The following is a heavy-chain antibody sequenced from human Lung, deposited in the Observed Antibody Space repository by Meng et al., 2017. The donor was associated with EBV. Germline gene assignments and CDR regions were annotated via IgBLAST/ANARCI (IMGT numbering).Heavy chain of an antibody. D-gene: IGHD2-2*01. J-gene: IGHJ4*02. CDR3: ARGGTSSAPFDY. Sequence: QGQLQQWGGGLLNPSETLSLTCGVSGRSFSSSYWSWTRQPPGKGLEWIGQINYSGITNYNPSLKSRVTISVDTSKNQFSLSLNSVTAADTAVYYCARGGTSSAPFDYWGQGTLVTVSS. V-gene: IGHV4-34*01. CDR2: INYSGIT. CDR1: GRSFSSSY.